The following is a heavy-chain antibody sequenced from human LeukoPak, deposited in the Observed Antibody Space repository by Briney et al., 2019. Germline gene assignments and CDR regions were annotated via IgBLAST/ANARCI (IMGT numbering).Heavy chain of an antibody. CDR2: ISVSGDST. D-gene: IGHD3-16*01. CDR3: ARGWGNDAFDI. V-gene: IGHV3-23*01. J-gene: IGHJ3*02. Sequence: GGSLRLSCAASGFTFSYYGMTWVRQAPGKGLEWVSVISVSGDSTYYADSVRGRFTISRDNSKNTLYLQMNNLRAEDTAVYYCARGWGNDAFDIWGQGTMVTVSS. CDR1: GFTFSYYG.